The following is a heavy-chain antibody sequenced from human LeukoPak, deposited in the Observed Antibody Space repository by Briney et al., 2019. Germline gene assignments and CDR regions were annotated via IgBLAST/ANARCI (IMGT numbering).Heavy chain of an antibody. CDR3: ARFSGGPNCGNDCYFDY. CDR2: IYPVDSNT. CDR1: GYTFTNYW. Sequence: GESLKISCKGSGYTFTNYWIGWVRQVPGKGLEWMGVIYPVDSNTRYKPSFQGQVTLSADKTITTAYLQWSSLKASDTAIYYCARFSGGPNCGNDCYFDYWGQGSLVTVSA. D-gene: IGHD2-21*02. V-gene: IGHV5-51*01. J-gene: IGHJ4*02.